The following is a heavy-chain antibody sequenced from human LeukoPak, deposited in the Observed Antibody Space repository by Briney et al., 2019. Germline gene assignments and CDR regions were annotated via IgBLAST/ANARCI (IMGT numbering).Heavy chain of an antibody. CDR1: GFTFSSYG. CDR2: IRYDGSNK. D-gene: IGHD3-16*01. CDR3: AKGRSYYFDY. J-gene: IGHJ4*02. Sequence: PGGSLRLSCAASGFTFSSYGMHWVRQAPGKGLGWVAFIRYDGSNKYYADSVKGRFTISRDNSKNTLYLQMNSLRAEDTAVYYCAKGRSYYFDYWGQGTLVTVSS. V-gene: IGHV3-30*02.